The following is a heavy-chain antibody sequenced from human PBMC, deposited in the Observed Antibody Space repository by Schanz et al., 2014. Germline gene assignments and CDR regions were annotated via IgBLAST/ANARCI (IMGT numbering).Heavy chain of an antibody. CDR1: GFTFDDHA. D-gene: IGHD3-22*01. J-gene: IGHJ4*02. V-gene: IGHV3-9*01. CDR3: AKSYDTSGYSGFDY. CDR2: ISWNSGNI. Sequence: VQLVESGGVVVQPGGSLRLSCAASGFTFDDHAMHWVRQVPGKGLEWVSGISWNSGNIAYADSVKGRFTISRDNAKNSLYLQMNSLRTEDTAVYFCAKSYDTSGYSGFDYWGQGTLVTVSS.